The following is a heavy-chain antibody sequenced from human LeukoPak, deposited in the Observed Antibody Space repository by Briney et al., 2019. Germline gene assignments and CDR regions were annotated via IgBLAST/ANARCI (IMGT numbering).Heavy chain of an antibody. D-gene: IGHD2-15*01. Sequence: ETLSLTCTVSGDSISTYYWSWVRQAPGKGLEWVSAISGSGGSTYYADSVKGRFTISRDNSKNTLYLQMNSLRAEDTAVYYCAKFTAGSCLHPQPDYWGQGTLVTVSS. CDR3: AKFTAGSCLHPQPDY. V-gene: IGHV3-23*01. CDR1: GDSISTYY. J-gene: IGHJ4*02. CDR2: ISGSGGST.